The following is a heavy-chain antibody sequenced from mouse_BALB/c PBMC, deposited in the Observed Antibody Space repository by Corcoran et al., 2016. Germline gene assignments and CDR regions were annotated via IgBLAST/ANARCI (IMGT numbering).Heavy chain of an antibody. CDR1: GYSITSGYY. J-gene: IGHJ2*01. CDR2: ISYDGSN. D-gene: IGHD1-2*01. Sequence: DVQLQESGPGLVKPSQSLSLTCSVTGYSITSGYYWNWIRQFPGNKLEWMGYISYDGSNNYNPSLKNRISITRDTSKNQFFLKLNSVTTEDTATYYCATLLRPFVYWGQGTTLTVSS. CDR3: ATLLRPFVY. V-gene: IGHV3-6*02.